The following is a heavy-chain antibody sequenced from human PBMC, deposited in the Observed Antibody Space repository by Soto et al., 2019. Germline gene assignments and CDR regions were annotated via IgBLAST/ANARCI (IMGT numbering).Heavy chain of an antibody. D-gene: IGHD5-18*01. CDR1: GYTFTSYG. CDR2: ISAYNGNT. J-gene: IGHJ6*02. V-gene: IGHV1-18*01. Sequence: GASVKVSCKASGYTFTSYGISWVRQAPGQGLEWMGWISAYNGNTNYAQKLQGRVTMTTDTSTSTAYMELRSLRSDDTAVYYCARDPGIQLWSTVYYYGMDVWGQGTTVTVSS. CDR3: ARDPGIQLWSTVYYYGMDV.